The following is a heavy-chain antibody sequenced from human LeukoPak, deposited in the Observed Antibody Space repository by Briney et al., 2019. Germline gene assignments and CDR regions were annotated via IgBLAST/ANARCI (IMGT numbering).Heavy chain of an antibody. V-gene: IGHV5-51*01. CDR3: ARPISSWTDAFDI. Sequence: GESLKISCKGSGYSFTSYWIGWVRQMPGKGLEWMGIIYPGDSDTRYSPSFQGQVTISADKSISTAYLQWSSLKASDTAMYCCARPISSWTDAFDIWGQGTMVTVSS. CDR1: GYSFTSYW. CDR2: IYPGDSDT. J-gene: IGHJ3*02. D-gene: IGHD6-13*01.